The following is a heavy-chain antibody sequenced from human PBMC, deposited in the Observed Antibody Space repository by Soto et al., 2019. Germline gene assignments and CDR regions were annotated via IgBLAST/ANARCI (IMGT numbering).Heavy chain of an antibody. Sequence: QVQLVQSGAEVKKPGSSLKVSCKVFGETLNSNPIGWVRQAPGQGLEWVGGIVPLSDRTNYAQELQGRVTVTADGSTSTVYMELSNLKSDDTAVYYCAIKSGRDCHSGGGCFSFDVGGQGSLITVSS. CDR1: GETLNSNP. V-gene: IGHV1-69*01. J-gene: IGHJ4*02. CDR2: IVPLSDRT. CDR3: AIKSGRDCHSGGGCFSFDV. D-gene: IGHD2-15*01.